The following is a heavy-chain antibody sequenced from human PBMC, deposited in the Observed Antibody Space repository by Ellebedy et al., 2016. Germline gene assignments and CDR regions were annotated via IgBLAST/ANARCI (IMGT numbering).Heavy chain of an antibody. J-gene: IGHJ6*02. CDR1: GYSFTGYY. D-gene: IGHD1-26*01. CDR2: INPSSGNT. Sequence: ASVKVSCKASGYSFTGYYIHWVRHAPGQGPEWMGWINPSSGNTKYAQKFQGWVTMTRDTSISTVYMELSRLTSDDTAVYYCARDGSGTYHYCLDVWGQGTTVTVSS. V-gene: IGHV1-2*04. CDR3: ARDGSGTYHYCLDV.